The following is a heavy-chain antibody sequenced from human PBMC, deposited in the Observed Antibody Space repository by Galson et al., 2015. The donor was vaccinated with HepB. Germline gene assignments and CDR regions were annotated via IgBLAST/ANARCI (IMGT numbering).Heavy chain of an antibody. CDR3: ARDPRRDFWSGYYTPWYVDY. V-gene: IGHV1-46*01. CDR2: INPSAGST. CDR1: GYTFTSYY. D-gene: IGHD3-3*01. J-gene: IGHJ4*02. Sequence: SVKVSCKASGYTFTSYYIHWVRQAPGQGLEWMGVINPSAGSTGYAQDVRGRVTMTRDTSTSTVYMQLSGLISEDTAVYYCARDPRRDFWSGYYTPWYVDYWGQGTQVTVSS.